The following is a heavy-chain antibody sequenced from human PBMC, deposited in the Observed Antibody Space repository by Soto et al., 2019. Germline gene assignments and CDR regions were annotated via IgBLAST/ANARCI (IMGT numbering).Heavy chain of an antibody. CDR2: IIPLFGTT. CDR1: GDTFNNCV. Sequence: QVQVVQSGVEVRRPGSSVKVSCKASGDTFNNCVISWVRQAPGQGLEWMGGIIPLFGTTDFAQRFQGRLTITTDESTTTAYMALSRLRSEDTATYYCAAELGFGKLSVVWGQGTTVIVSS. CDR3: AAELGFGKLSVV. V-gene: IGHV1-69*01. D-gene: IGHD3-10*01. J-gene: IGHJ6*02.